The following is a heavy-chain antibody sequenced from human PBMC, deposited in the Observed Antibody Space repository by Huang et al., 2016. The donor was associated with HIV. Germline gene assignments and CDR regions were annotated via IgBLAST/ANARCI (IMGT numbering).Heavy chain of an antibody. CDR1: GGTFSKYA. CDR3: ARGQLGSYGDYDVLY. D-gene: IGHD4-17*01. V-gene: IGHV1-69*13. Sequence: QVQLVQSGAEVKTPGSSVKVSCKASGGTFSKYAISWVRQAPGQGLEGMGGIIPMFGNPNYARKFQGRVTITADDSTSTTYVEVSSLRSEDTALYYCARGQLGSYGDYDVLYWGQGTLVTVSS. J-gene: IGHJ4*02. CDR2: IIPMFGNP.